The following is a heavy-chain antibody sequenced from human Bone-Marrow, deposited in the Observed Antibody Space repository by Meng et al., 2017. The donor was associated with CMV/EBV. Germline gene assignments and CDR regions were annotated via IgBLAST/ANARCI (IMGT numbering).Heavy chain of an antibody. D-gene: IGHD3-16*01. Sequence: ASVKISCKASGYTFTGYYMHWVRQAPGQGLEWMGWINPNSGGTKYAQKFQGRVTMTRDTSTSTAYMELSRLRSDDTAVYYCARVGLRGAYWFDPWGQGTLVTVSS. CDR1: GYTFTGYY. V-gene: IGHV1-2*02. CDR3: ARVGLRGAYWFDP. J-gene: IGHJ5*02. CDR2: INPNSGGT.